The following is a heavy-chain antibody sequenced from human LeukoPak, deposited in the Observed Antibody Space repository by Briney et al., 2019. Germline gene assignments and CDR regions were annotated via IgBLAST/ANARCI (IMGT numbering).Heavy chain of an antibody. CDR2: ISAYNGNT. V-gene: IGHV1-18*01. CDR3: ARDTRGDHVWGSYRSSHDAFDI. CDR1: GYTFTSYG. D-gene: IGHD3-16*02. Sequence: ASVKVSCKASGYTFTSYGISWVRQAPGQGLEWMGWISAYNGNTNYAQKLQGRVTMTTDTSTSTAYMELRCLRSDDTAVYYCARDTRGDHVWGSYRSSHDAFDIWGQGTMVTVSS. J-gene: IGHJ3*02.